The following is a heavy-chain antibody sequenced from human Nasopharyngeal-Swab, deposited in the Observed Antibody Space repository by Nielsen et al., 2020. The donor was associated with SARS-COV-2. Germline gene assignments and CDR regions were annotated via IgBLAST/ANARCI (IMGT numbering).Heavy chain of an antibody. V-gene: IGHV4-4*07. J-gene: IGHJ3*02. Sequence: GSLRLSCTVSGGSIGIYYWSWIRQPAGKGLEWIGRIYKSGTTNNNPSLKGRVTMSVDTSQNQFSLRLNSVTAADTAVYYCARDLSSTGWWRDAFDIWGQGTLVTVSS. CDR1: GGSIGIYY. D-gene: IGHD6-19*01. CDR3: ARDLSSTGWWRDAFDI. CDR2: IYKSGTT.